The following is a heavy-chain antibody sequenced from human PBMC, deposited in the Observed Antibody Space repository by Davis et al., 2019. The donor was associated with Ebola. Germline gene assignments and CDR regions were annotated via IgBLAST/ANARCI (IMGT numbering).Heavy chain of an antibody. D-gene: IGHD3-10*01. V-gene: IGHV1-69*13. CDR1: GDTFISYA. J-gene: IGHJ4*02. Sequence: SVKVSCKASGDTFISYAISWVRQAPGQGLEWMGGVIPIFGTTNYAQKFRGRVTITADESTSTAYMELSSLKSEDTAVYYCAGMHGFGEGWPGFWGQETLVTVSS. CDR2: VIPIFGTT. CDR3: AGMHGFGEGWPGF.